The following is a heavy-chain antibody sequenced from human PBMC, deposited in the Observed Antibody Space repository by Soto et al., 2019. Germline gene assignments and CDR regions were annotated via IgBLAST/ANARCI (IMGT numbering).Heavy chain of an antibody. CDR1: GGSISSSSYY. D-gene: IGHD1-1*01. V-gene: IGHV4-39*01. Sequence: PSETLSLTCTVSGGSISSSSYYWGWVRQPPVKGLEWIGSIFYTGSTYYNPSLKSRVTIFGDTSKNQFSLKVNSVTAADTAVYYCARHLVSGISGVDYWGQGTLVTVS. CDR2: IFYTGST. CDR3: ARHLVSGISGVDY. J-gene: IGHJ4*02.